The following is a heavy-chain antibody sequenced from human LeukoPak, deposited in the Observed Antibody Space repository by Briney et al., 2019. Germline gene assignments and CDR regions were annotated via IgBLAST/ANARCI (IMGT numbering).Heavy chain of an antibody. CDR2: ISGSGGTT. Sequence: GGSLRLSCVASGFTFSSYAMTWVRQAPGKGLEWVSTISGSGGTTYYADSVKGRFTISRDNSKNSLYLQMNSLRAEDTAVYCCAREKVAADYYYYFYGLDVWGQGTTVTVSS. D-gene: IGHD6-13*01. V-gene: IGHV3-23*01. CDR1: GFTFSSYA. J-gene: IGHJ6*02. CDR3: AREKVAADYYYYFYGLDV.